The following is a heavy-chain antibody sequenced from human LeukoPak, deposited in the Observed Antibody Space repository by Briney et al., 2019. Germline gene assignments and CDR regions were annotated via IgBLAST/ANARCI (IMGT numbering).Heavy chain of an antibody. CDR1: GGSISSYY. Sequence: SETLSLTCTVSGGSISSYYWSWIRQPPGKGLEWIGYIYYSGSTNYNPSLKSRVTISVVTSKNQFSLKLSSVTAADTAVYYCARQREQRYCSGGSCFSRAFDIWGQGTMVTVSS. D-gene: IGHD2-15*01. V-gene: IGHV4-59*08. J-gene: IGHJ3*02. CDR3: ARQREQRYCSGGSCFSRAFDI. CDR2: IYYSGST.